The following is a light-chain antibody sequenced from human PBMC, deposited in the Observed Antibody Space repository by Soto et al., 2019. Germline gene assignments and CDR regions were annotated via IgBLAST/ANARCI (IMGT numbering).Light chain of an antibody. CDR2: SNR. CDR1: SSNIKTNG. Sequence: QSVLAQPASASGTPGQTVTISCSGGSSNIKTNGVSWYQQVPGAAPKLLIYSNRQRPSGAPDRFSGSKSGTSASLAISGLQSEDEATYHCSTWDDSLNGLIFGGGTKLTVL. V-gene: IGLV1-44*01. J-gene: IGLJ2*01. CDR3: STWDDSLNGLI.